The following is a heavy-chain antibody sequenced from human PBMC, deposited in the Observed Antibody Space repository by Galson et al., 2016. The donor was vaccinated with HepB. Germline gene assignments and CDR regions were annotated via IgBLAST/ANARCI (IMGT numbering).Heavy chain of an antibody. V-gene: IGHV4-4*07. CDR1: GDSMKIYV. CDR3: ARENVALAAHDI. J-gene: IGHJ4*02. CDR2: VYASGDT. Sequence: SETLSLTCTVSGDSMKIYVWNWIRQPAGKGLEWIGRVYASGDTNYNPSLKSRVTMSLDTSLRQFSLKLTSVTVADTAVYYCARENVALAAHDIWGQGILVAVS. D-gene: IGHD6-25*01.